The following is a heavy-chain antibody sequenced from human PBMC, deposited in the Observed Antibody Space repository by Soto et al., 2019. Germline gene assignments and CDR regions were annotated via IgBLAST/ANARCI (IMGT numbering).Heavy chain of an antibody. CDR1: GGSISRYY. V-gene: IGHV4-59*01. Sequence: SETLSLTCTVSGGSISRYYWSWIRQPPGKGLEWIGYIYYSGSTNYNPSLKSRVTISVDTSKNQFSLKLSSVTAADTAVYYCARAYGSGSFYYYYGMDVWGQGTTVTVSS. J-gene: IGHJ6*02. CDR3: ARAYGSGSFYYYYGMDV. CDR2: IYYSGST. D-gene: IGHD3-10*01.